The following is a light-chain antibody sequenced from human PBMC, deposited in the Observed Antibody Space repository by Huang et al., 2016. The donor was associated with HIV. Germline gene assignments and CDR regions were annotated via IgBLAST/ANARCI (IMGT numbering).Light chain of an antibody. CDR1: QSVTSN. V-gene: IGKV3-15*01. J-gene: IGKJ1*01. Sequence: EVVMTQSPAILSVSPGERPTLSCRASQSVTSNLAWYQQKPGQAPRLRIYSASTRATGSPARFSGSGSGTEFTLTISSLQSEDFAVYYCQHYNNWPWWTFGQGTKVEIK. CDR2: SAS. CDR3: QHYNNWPWWT.